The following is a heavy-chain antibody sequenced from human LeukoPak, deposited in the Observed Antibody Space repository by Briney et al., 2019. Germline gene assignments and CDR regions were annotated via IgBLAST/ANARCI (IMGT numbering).Heavy chain of an antibody. CDR3: ARGPRGVVIIYNWFDP. J-gene: IGHJ5*02. D-gene: IGHD3-3*01. Sequence: SETLSLTCAVSGGSISSGGYSWSWIRQPPGKGLEWIGYIYHSGSTYYNPSLKSRVTISVDRSKNQLSLKLSYVPAADTAVYYCARGPRGVVIIYNWFDPWGQGTLVTVSS. CDR2: IYHSGST. CDR1: GGSISSGGYS. V-gene: IGHV4-30-2*01.